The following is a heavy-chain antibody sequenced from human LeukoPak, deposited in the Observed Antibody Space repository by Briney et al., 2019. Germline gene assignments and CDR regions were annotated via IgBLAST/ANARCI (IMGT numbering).Heavy chain of an antibody. CDR3: AKESTETAMALTK. CDR1: GFTFSSNW. D-gene: IGHD5-18*01. J-gene: IGHJ4*02. V-gene: IGHV3-74*01. CDR2: IKDGSTT. Sequence: GGSLRLSCAASGFTFSSNWMHWVRHAPGKGLVWVSRIKDGSTTNYADSVKGRSTIFRDNAKNTLYLQMNSLRAEDTAVYYCAKESTETAMALTKWGQGTLVTVSS.